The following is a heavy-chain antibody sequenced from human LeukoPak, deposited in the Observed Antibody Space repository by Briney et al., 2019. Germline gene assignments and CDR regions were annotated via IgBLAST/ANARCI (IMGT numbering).Heavy chain of an antibody. CDR2: ISWNSGSI. J-gene: IGHJ4*02. CDR1: GFTFDDYA. D-gene: IGHD6-13*01. Sequence: GGSLRLSCAASGFTFDDYAMHWVRQAPGKGLEWVSGISWNSGSIGYADSVKGRFTISRDNAKNSLYLQMNSLRAEDTALYYCAKDKELYSGSWSSFDYWGQGTLVTVSS. CDR3: AKDKELYSGSWSSFDY. V-gene: IGHV3-9*01.